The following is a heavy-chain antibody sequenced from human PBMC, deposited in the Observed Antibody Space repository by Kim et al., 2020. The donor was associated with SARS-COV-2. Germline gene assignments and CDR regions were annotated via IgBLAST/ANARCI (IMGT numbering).Heavy chain of an antibody. CDR1: GFTFSSYA. Sequence: GGSLRLSCAASGFTFSSYAMHWVRQAPGKGLEWVAVISYDGSNKYYADSVKGRFTISRDNSKNTLYLQMNSLRAEDTAVYYCARGPAVKTMVRGVIIPSFDYWGQGTLVTVSS. V-gene: IGHV3-30*04. CDR3: ARGPAVKTMVRGVIIPSFDY. D-gene: IGHD3-10*01. J-gene: IGHJ4*02. CDR2: ISYDGSNK.